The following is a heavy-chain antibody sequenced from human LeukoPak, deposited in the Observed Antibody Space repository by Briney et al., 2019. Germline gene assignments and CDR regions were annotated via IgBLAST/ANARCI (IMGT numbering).Heavy chain of an antibody. CDR1: GGSFSGYS. J-gene: IGHJ4*02. V-gene: IGHV4-34*01. D-gene: IGHD6-19*01. CDR3: ARGDKLRSQGIPVAGTHYFDY. CDR2: INHSGST. Sequence: PSETLSLTCAVYGGSFSGYSWNWIRQPPGKGLEWIGEINHSGSTNYNPFLKSRVTMSVDTSKNQFSLKLSSVTAADTAVYYCARGDKLRSQGIPVAGTHYFDYWGQGTLVTVSS.